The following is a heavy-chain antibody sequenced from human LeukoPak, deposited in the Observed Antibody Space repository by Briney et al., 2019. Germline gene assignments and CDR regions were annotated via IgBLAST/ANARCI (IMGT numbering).Heavy chain of an antibody. CDR1: GFTFSSYA. CDR2: ISSNGGST. Sequence: PGGSLRLSCAASGFTFSSYAMHWVRQAPGKGLEYVSAISSNGGSTYYVNSVKGRFTISSDNSKITLYLQMGSLRAEDMAVYYCARGDYDFWSGYYGSPYFDYWGQGTLVTVSS. V-gene: IGHV3-64*01. J-gene: IGHJ4*02. CDR3: ARGDYDFWSGYYGSPYFDY. D-gene: IGHD3-3*01.